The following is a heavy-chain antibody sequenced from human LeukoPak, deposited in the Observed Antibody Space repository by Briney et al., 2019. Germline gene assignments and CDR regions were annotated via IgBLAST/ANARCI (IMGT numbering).Heavy chain of an antibody. D-gene: IGHD1-1*01. CDR1: GFTVSGSY. CDR3: TRPGMGINYFDL. V-gene: IGHV3-53*01. CDR2: IYRDGST. J-gene: IGHJ2*01. Sequence: GGSLRLSCAASGFTVSGSYMSWVRHAPGRGLECVSDIYRDGSTYYADSVKGRFTISRDNSRNTVYLEMNNLSAEDTAVYCATRPGMGINYFDLWGRGTLVTVSS.